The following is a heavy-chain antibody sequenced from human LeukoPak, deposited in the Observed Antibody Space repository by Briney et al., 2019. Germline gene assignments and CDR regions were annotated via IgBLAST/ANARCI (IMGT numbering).Heavy chain of an antibody. Sequence: SETLSLTCAVYGGSFSGYYWSWIRQPPGKGLEWIGEINHSGSTNYNPSLKSRVTISVGTSKNQFSLKLSSVTAADTAVYYCAIPDSSGPYDAFDIWGQGTMVTVSS. D-gene: IGHD3-22*01. CDR1: GGSFSGYY. V-gene: IGHV4-34*01. CDR2: INHSGST. CDR3: AIPDSSGPYDAFDI. J-gene: IGHJ3*02.